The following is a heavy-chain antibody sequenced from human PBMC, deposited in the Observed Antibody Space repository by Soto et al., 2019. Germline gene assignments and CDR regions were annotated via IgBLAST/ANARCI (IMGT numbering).Heavy chain of an antibody. Sequence: QVQLVQSGAEMQQPGASVRVSCKASGGTFSQYAFSWVRQAPGQGLEWLGGTIPMFGTPNYAQKFQGRVAISADESTATVYMELSSLRSEDTAVYFCAIPLRDRNYCYGMAVWGQGTTVTVSS. CDR2: TIPMFGTP. V-gene: IGHV1-69*01. CDR3: AIPLRDRNYCYGMAV. J-gene: IGHJ6*02. D-gene: IGHD3-22*01. CDR1: GGTFSQYA.